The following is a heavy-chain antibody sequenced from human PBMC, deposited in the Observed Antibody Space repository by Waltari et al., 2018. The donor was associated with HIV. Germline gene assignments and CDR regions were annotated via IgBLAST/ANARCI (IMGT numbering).Heavy chain of an antibody. CDR3: ARDGPKEAAVDY. D-gene: IGHD6-25*01. Sequence: EVQLVESGGGLVQPGGSLRLSCAASGFTFSSYSMNWVRQAPGSGLEWVSYISSSKSTIYYADSVKGRFTISRDNAKNSLYLQMNSLRAEDTAVYYCARDGPKEAAVDYWGQGTLVTVSS. CDR1: GFTFSSYS. J-gene: IGHJ4*02. CDR2: ISSSKSTI. V-gene: IGHV3-48*04.